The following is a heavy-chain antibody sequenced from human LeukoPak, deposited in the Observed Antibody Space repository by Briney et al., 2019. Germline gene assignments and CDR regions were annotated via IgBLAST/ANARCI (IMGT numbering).Heavy chain of an antibody. CDR1: GYTFTSHY. J-gene: IGHJ4*02. V-gene: IGHV1-46*01. CDR3: ARDLVIKGFDY. Sequence: GASVKVSCKASGYTFTSHYMHWVRQAPGQGLEWMGIINPSGGSTSYAQKFQGRVTMTRDTSTSTVYMELSSLRSEDTAVYYCARDLVIKGFDYWGQGTLVTVSS. CDR2: INPSGGST. D-gene: IGHD6-6*01.